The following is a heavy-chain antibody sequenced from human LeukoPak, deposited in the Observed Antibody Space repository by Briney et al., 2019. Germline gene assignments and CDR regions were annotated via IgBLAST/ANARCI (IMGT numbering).Heavy chain of an antibody. V-gene: IGHV3-11*01. CDR2: ISGGSRTM. CDR3: ARAGQSDY. J-gene: IGHJ4*02. CDR1: GFTFTDYY. Sequence: KSGGSLRLSCAASGFTFTDYYMNWIRQAPGKGLEWVSSISGGSRTMHYADSVKGRFTTSRDNAKNSLFLQMNSLRAEDTAVYYCARAGQSDYWGQGTLVTVSS.